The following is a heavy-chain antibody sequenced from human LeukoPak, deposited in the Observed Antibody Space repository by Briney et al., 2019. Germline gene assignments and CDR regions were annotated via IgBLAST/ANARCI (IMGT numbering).Heavy chain of an antibody. J-gene: IGHJ4*02. CDR3: TPGVQSWLNY. Sequence: RGSLRLSCATSGFSFSNAWMTWVRQAPGKGLEWVGRIKSKSDGGTTDYAAPVKGRFTISRDDSKNTMYLQMNSLKTEDTAVYYCTPGVQSWLNYWGQGTLVTVSS. CDR2: IKSKSDGGTT. CDR1: GFSFSNAW. V-gene: IGHV3-15*05. D-gene: IGHD3-22*01.